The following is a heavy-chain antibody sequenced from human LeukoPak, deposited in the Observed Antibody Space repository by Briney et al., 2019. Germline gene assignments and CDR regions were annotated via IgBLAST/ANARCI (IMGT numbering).Heavy chain of an antibody. D-gene: IGHD3-10*01. CDR2: IIPIFGTA. Sequence: SVKVSCKASGGTFSSYAISWVRQAPGQGLEWMGGIIPIFGTANYAQKFQGRVTITADESTSTAYMELSSLRSEDTAVYYCAGSGTHYYYYYMDVWGKGTTVTISS. CDR3: AGSGTHYYYYYMDV. V-gene: IGHV1-69*13. J-gene: IGHJ6*03. CDR1: GGTFSSYA.